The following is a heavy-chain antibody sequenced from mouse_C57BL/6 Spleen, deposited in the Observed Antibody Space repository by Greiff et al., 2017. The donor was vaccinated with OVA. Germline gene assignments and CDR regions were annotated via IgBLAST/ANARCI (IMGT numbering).Heavy chain of an antibody. CDR3: ARYYYGPN. D-gene: IGHD1-1*01. CDR1: GYTFTSYW. CDR2: IDPSDSYT. J-gene: IGHJ3*01. V-gene: IGHV1-59*01. Sequence: VQLQQPGAELVRPGTSVKLSCKASGYTFTSYWMHWVKQRPGQGLEWIGVIDPSDSYTNYNQKFKGKATLTVYTSSSTAYMQLSSLTSEDSAVYYCARYYYGPNWGQGTLVTVSA.